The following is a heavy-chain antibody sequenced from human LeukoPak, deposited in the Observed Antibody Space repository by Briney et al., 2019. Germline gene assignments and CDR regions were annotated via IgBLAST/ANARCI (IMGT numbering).Heavy chain of an antibody. CDR2: IWYDGSNK. CDR3: ARGYDSSGYYRIGFDY. J-gene: IGHJ4*02. D-gene: IGHD3-22*01. V-gene: IGHV3-33*01. CDR1: GFTFSSYG. Sequence: PGGSLRLSCAASGFTFSSYGMHWVRQAPGKGLEWVAVIWYDGSNKYYADSVKGRSTISRDNSKNTLYLQMNSLRAEDTAVYYCARGYDSSGYYRIGFDYWGQGTLVTVSS.